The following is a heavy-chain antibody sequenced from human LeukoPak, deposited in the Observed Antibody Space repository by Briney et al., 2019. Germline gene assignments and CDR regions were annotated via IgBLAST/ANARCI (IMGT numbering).Heavy chain of an antibody. CDR1: GYTFTGYY. D-gene: IGHD1-26*01. J-gene: IGHJ4*02. V-gene: IGHV1-2*02. CDR2: INPNSGGT. Sequence: ASVKVSCKASGYTFTGYYMHWVRQAPGQGLEWMGWINPNSGGTNYAQKFQGRVTITADKSTSTAYMELSSLRSEDTAVYYCAREVGATEEYWGQGTLVTVSS. CDR3: AREVGATEEY.